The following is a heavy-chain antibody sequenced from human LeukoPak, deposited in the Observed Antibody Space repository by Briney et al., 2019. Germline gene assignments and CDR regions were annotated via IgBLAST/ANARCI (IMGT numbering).Heavy chain of an antibody. Sequence: SVKVSCKASGGTFSSYAISWVRQAPGQGLEWMGGIIPIFGTANYAQKFQGRVTITADESTSTAYMELSSLRSEDTAVYYCAGDLGRGDYDFWSGYSPFDYWGQGTLVTVSS. V-gene: IGHV1-69*01. J-gene: IGHJ4*02. D-gene: IGHD3-3*01. CDR2: IIPIFGTA. CDR1: GGTFSSYA. CDR3: AGDLGRGDYDFWSGYSPFDY.